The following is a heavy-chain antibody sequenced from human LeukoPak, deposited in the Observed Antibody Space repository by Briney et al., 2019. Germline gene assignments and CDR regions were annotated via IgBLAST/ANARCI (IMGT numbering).Heavy chain of an antibody. Sequence: ASVKVSCKASGYTFTGYYMHWVRQAPGQGLEWMGWINPNSGGTNYAQKFQGRVTMTRDTSISTAYKELSRLRSDDTAVYYCASSYQVTTSYYYYYYMDVWGKGTTVTVSS. D-gene: IGHD4-17*01. V-gene: IGHV1-2*02. J-gene: IGHJ6*03. CDR1: GYTFTGYY. CDR2: INPNSGGT. CDR3: ASSYQVTTSYYYYYYMDV.